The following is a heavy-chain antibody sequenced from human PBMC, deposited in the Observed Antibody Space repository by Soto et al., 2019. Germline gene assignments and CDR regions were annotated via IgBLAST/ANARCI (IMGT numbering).Heavy chain of an antibody. CDR1: GFSFSSYS. J-gene: IGHJ4*02. CDR2: ITSSSTYI. Sequence: EGQLVESGGGLVKPGGSLRLSCAASGFSFSSYSLNWVRQAPGKGLEWVSSITSSSTYIHYADSVQGRFTISRDNAKNSLYLQMNSLRAEDTAVYYCARDNNFYDSGSGVDYWGQGTLVTVSS. D-gene: IGHD3-10*01. CDR3: ARDNNFYDSGSGVDY. V-gene: IGHV3-21*01.